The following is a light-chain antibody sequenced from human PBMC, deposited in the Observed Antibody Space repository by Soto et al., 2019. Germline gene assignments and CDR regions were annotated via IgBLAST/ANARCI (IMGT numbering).Light chain of an antibody. Sequence: QSVLTQPASVSGSPGQSITISCTGTSSDVGGYSRVSWYQHHPGKAPKLMIYEVSDRPSGVSNRFSGSKSGNTASLTIPGLQAEDEADHYCNSYKSSNTRVFGTGTKVTVL. V-gene: IGLV2-14*01. CDR3: NSYKSSNTRV. CDR1: SSDVGGYSR. J-gene: IGLJ1*01. CDR2: EVS.